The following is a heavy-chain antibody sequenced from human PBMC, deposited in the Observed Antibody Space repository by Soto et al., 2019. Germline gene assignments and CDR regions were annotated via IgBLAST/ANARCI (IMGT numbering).Heavy chain of an antibody. J-gene: IGHJ4*02. V-gene: IGHV4-59*01. Sequence: SETLSLTCTVSGDSISTFYWSWIRQPPGRGLEWIGYIYYTGSTNYNPSLKSRVTMSVDTSKKQFSLKLTSVTAADTAVYYCARQRGNYFDYWGQGSLVTVSS. CDR3: ARQRGNYFDY. CDR1: GDSISTFY. D-gene: IGHD3-10*01. CDR2: IYYTGST.